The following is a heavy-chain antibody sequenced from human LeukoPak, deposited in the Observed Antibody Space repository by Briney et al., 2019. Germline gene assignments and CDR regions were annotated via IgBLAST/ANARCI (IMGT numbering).Heavy chain of an antibody. D-gene: IGHD3-9*01. CDR3: AREMGEYYDILTGYFPFDY. Sequence: ASVKVSCKASGYTFTGYYMDWVRQAPGQGLEWMGWTNPNSGGTNYAQKFQGRVTMTRDTSISTAYMELSRLRSDVTAVYYCAREMGEYYDILTGYFPFDYWSQGTLFTVSS. V-gene: IGHV1-2*02. CDR2: TNPNSGGT. CDR1: GYTFTGYY. J-gene: IGHJ4*02.